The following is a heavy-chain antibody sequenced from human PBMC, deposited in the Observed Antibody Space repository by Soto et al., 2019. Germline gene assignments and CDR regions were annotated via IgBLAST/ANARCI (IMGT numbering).Heavy chain of an antibody. CDR2: ISYDGGNQ. J-gene: IGHJ4*02. CDR1: GFTFIIYG. Sequence: GGSLRLSCAASGFTFIIYGMHWVRQAPDKGLEWVALISYDGGNQYYADSVKGRFTISRDNSKNTLFLQMNSLRADDTAVYYCAKDQASGQGSFDSWGQGTLVTVSS. V-gene: IGHV3-30*18. CDR3: AKDQASGQGSFDS.